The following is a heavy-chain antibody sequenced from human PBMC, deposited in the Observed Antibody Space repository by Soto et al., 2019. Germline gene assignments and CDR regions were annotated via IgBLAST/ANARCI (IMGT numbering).Heavy chain of an antibody. J-gene: IGHJ6*02. CDR3: AREAGSGSYYPWNV. D-gene: IGHD3-10*01. V-gene: IGHV1-2*02. Sequence: ASVKVSCKASGYAFTDYFVHWVRQAPGRGLEWMGWINPYSGDTNYAQKFQGRITMTLDTSITTAYLELSLLTSDDTAIYYCAREAGSGSYYPWNVWGQGTTVPVSS. CDR2: INPYSGDT. CDR1: GYAFTDYF.